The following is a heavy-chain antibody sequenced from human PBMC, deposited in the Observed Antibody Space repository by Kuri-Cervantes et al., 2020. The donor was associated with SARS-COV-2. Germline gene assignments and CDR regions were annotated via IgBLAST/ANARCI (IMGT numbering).Heavy chain of an antibody. D-gene: IGHD3-22*01. CDR3: ARSCDRVDPAGLDS. CDR1: GYTFTSYG. J-gene: IGHJ5*01. Sequence: ASVTVSCKASGYTFTSYGITWVRQAPGQGLEWMGWISAYNRNTHYAQKLQGRVTMTTDTSTSTAYMELRSLRSDDTAVYYCARSCDRVDPAGLDSWGHGTLVTVSS. CDR2: ISAYNRNT. V-gene: IGHV1-18*01.